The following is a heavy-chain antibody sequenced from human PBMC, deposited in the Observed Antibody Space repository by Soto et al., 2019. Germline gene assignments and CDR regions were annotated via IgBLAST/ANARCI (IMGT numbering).Heavy chain of an antibody. CDR1: GGSISSSSYY. Sequence: PSETLSLTCTVSGGSISSSSYYWGWIRQPPGKGLEWIGSIYYSGSTYYNPSLKSRVTISVDTSKNQFSLKLSSVTAADTAVYYCARLDRIAAAGTIDYWGQGTLVTV. CDR2: IYYSGST. CDR3: ARLDRIAAAGTIDY. V-gene: IGHV4-39*01. J-gene: IGHJ4*02. D-gene: IGHD6-13*01.